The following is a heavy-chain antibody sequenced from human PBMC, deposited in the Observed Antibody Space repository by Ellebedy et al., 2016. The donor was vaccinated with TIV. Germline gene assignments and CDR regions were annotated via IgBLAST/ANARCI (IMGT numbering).Heavy chain of an antibody. CDR1: GYTFTNYY. CDR3: ARAPLSGVFYGMDV. V-gene: IGHV1-46*01. Sequence: AASVEVSCKASGYTFTNYYMNWVRQAPGQGLAWMGIINPGGGGTSYAQKFQGRVTMTRDTSTSTVYMELSSLSSEDTALYYCARAPLSGVFYGMDVWGQGTTVTVSS. D-gene: IGHD3-16*02. J-gene: IGHJ6*02. CDR2: INPGGGGT.